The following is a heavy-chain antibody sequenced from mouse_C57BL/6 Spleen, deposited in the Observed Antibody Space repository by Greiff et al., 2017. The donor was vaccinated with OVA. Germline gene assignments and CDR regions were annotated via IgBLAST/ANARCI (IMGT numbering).Heavy chain of an antibody. V-gene: IGHV1-59*01. Sequence: QVQLKQSGAELVRPGTSVKLSCKASGYTFTSYWMHWVKQRPGQGLEWIGVIDPSDSYTNYNQKFKGKATLTVDTSSSTAYMQLSSLTSEDSAVYYCARGEDYYGTPIAYWGQGTLVTVSA. J-gene: IGHJ3*01. CDR3: ARGEDYYGTPIAY. CDR2: IDPSDSYT. CDR1: GYTFTSYW. D-gene: IGHD1-1*01.